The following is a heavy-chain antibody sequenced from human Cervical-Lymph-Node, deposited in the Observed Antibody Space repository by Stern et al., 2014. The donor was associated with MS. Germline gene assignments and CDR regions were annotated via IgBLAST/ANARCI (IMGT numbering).Heavy chain of an antibody. Sequence: VQLVQSGSEVKKPGSSVKVSCKASGGNFSSHVISWVRQAPGQGLEWVGGIIPMFATANYAQRLQGRVTITAEESTSIVYMELSSLRSEDTAIYYCASHYNWGQGTLVTVSS. V-gene: IGHV1-69*01. CDR1: GGNFSSHV. CDR2: IIPMFATA. CDR3: ASHYN. D-gene: IGHD1-14*01. J-gene: IGHJ4*02.